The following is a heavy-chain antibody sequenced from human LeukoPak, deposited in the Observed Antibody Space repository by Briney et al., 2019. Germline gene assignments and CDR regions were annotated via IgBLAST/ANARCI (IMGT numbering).Heavy chain of an antibody. D-gene: IGHD5-24*01. J-gene: IGHJ4*02. CDR3: ARDSGGRDGYLYYFDY. Sequence: GASVKVSCKASGFAFTSYGFSWVRQAPGQGLEWMGGIIPIFGTANYAQKFQGRVTITADESTSTAYMELSSLRSEDTAVYYCARDSGGRDGYLYYFDYWGQGTLVTVSS. CDR1: GFAFTSYG. V-gene: IGHV1-69*13. CDR2: IIPIFGTA.